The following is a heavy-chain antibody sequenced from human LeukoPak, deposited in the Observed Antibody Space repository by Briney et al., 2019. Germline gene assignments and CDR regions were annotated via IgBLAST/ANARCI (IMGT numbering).Heavy chain of an antibody. D-gene: IGHD3-22*01. CDR3: ARRRTADYYDSSGSLDY. CDR1: GGSFSGYY. CDR2: INHSGST. V-gene: IGHV4-34*01. J-gene: IGHJ4*02. Sequence: SETLSLTCAVYGGSFSGYYWSWIRQPPGKGLEWIGEINHSGSTNYNPSLKSRVTISVDTSKNQFSLKLSSVTAADTAVYYCARRRTADYYDSSGSLDYWGQGTLVTVSS.